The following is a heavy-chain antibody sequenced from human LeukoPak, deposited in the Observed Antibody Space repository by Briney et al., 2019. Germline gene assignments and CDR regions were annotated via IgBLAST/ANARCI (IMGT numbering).Heavy chain of an antibody. D-gene: IGHD2-8*01. CDR3: ARLKGVLGAFDI. CDR2: IYYSGST. CDR1: GGSISSYY. Sequence: PSETLSLTCTVSGGSISSYYWSWIRQPPGKGLEWIGYIYYSGSTNYNPSLKSRVTISVDTSKNQFSLTLSSVTAADTAVYYCARLKGVLGAFDIWGQGTMVTVSS. J-gene: IGHJ3*02. V-gene: IGHV4-59*08.